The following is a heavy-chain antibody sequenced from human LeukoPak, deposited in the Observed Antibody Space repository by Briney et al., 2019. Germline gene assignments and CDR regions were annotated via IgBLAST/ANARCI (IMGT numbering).Heavy chain of an antibody. CDR2: INPDSGGT. CDR3: TRGGLSFDY. Sequence: ASVKVSCKASGYTFTDYHMHWVRQAPGQGLEWMGWINPDSGGTNYAQKFQGRVTMTRDTSINTAYMDLSRLRSDDAAVYYCTRGGLSFDYWGQGTLVTVSS. J-gene: IGHJ4*02. CDR1: GYTFTDYH. V-gene: IGHV1-2*02.